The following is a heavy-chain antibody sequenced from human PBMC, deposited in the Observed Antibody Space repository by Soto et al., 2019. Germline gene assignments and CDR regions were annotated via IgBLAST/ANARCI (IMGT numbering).Heavy chain of an antibody. Sequence: GGSLRLSCAASGFTFSSYAMSWVRQAPGKGLEWVSAISGSGGRTYYADSVKGRFTISRDNSKNTLYLQINSLRAEETAVYYCAKGTYYYDSSGYLDAFDIWGQGTMVTVSS. CDR3: AKGTYYYDSSGYLDAFDI. CDR2: ISGSGGRT. J-gene: IGHJ3*02. D-gene: IGHD3-22*01. CDR1: GFTFSSYA. V-gene: IGHV3-23*01.